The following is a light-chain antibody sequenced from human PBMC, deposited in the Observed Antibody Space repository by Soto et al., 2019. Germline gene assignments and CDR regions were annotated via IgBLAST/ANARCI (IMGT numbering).Light chain of an antibody. CDR2: AAS. V-gene: IGKV3-20*01. Sequence: EIVLTQSPGALSLSPGDRATLSSRTSQSVNSRYLAWYQQRPGQAPRLLIYAASSRATGIPDRFSGSGSGTDFTLTIVRLEPEDSGMFYCHKYGSSPHTFGQGTKLEIK. CDR3: HKYGSSPHT. CDR1: QSVNSRY. J-gene: IGKJ2*01.